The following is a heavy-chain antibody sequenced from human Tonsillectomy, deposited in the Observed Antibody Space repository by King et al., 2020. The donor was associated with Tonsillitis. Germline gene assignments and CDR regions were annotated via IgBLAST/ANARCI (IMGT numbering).Heavy chain of an antibody. CDR3: ARSYTSRWYTPPYAS. J-gene: IGHJ5*02. D-gene: IGHD6-13*01. Sequence: VQLVESGGGLVQPGRSLRLTCAASGYTFEDFSMHWVRQAPGKGLEWVAGISWNSVAIGYGDSVKGRFTLSRENAKNSLYLQMDRLRTDDTALYFCARSYTSRWYTPPYASWGQGTLVTVST. V-gene: IGHV3-9*01. CDR1: GYTFEDFS. CDR2: ISWNSVAI.